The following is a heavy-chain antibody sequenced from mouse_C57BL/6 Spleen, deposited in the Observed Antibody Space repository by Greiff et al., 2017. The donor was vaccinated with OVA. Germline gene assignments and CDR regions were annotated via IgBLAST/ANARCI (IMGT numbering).Heavy chain of an antibody. J-gene: IGHJ4*01. V-gene: IGHV1-81*01. D-gene: IGHD1-1*01. CDR3: ARGPVDYGSSDYYAMDY. Sequence: VQRVESGAELARPGASVKLSCKASGYTFTSYGISWVKQRTGQGLEWIGEIYPRSGNTYYNEKFKGKATLTADKSSSTAYMELRSLTSEDSAVYFCARGPVDYGSSDYYAMDYWGQGTSVTVSS. CDR1: GYTFTSYG. CDR2: IYPRSGNT.